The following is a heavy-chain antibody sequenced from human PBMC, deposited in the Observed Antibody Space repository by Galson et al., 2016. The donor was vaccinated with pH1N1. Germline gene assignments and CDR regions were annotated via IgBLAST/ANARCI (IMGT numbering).Heavy chain of an antibody. Sequence: ETLSLTCTVSGGSVSSSSYYWGWIRQPPGRGLEWIGSFYDRGSTYYNPALTSRVAISVDMSKNQFSLKVNFVTAADAAVYYCATIKAVSGPLYMDVWGKGTTVTVSS. J-gene: IGHJ6*03. D-gene: IGHD5/OR15-5a*01. CDR1: GGSVSSSSYY. V-gene: IGHV4-39*07. CDR2: FYDRGST. CDR3: ATIKAVSGPLYMDV.